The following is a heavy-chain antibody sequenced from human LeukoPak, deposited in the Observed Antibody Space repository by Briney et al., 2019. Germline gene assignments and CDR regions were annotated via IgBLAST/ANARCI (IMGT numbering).Heavy chain of an antibody. CDR1: GVSIISYY. D-gene: IGHD3-9*01. CDR2: IYYSGNT. Sequence: SETLSLTCTVSGVSIISYYWSWIRQPPGKGLEWIGYIYYSGNTNYNPSLKSRVAISLDTSRNQFSLKLSSVAAADTAVYYCARGSLTGRTGYDFVSWGQGTLVTVSS. J-gene: IGHJ4*02. CDR3: ARGSLTGRTGYDFVS. V-gene: IGHV4-59*01.